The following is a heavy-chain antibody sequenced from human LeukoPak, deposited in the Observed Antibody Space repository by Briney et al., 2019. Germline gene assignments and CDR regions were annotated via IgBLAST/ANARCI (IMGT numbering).Heavy chain of an antibody. CDR1: GGTFSSYA. V-gene: IGHV1-69*13. D-gene: IGHD6-13*01. CDR2: IIPIFGTA. CDR3: AREPTQCRSWYFSNSCWFDP. Sequence: SVKVSCKASGGTFSSYAISWVRQAPGQGLEWMGGIIPIFGTANYAQKFQGRVTITADESTSTAYMELSSLKSEDTAVYYCAREPTQCRSWYFSNSCWFDPWGQGTLVTVSS. J-gene: IGHJ5*02.